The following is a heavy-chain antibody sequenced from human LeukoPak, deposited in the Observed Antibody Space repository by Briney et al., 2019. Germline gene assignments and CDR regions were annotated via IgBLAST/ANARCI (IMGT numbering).Heavy chain of an antibody. CDR2: ISSSGKAI. CDR1: GFMFVTYE. V-gene: IGHV3-48*03. Sequence: GGSLRLSCAASGFMFVTYEMTWVRQAPGGGLEWIAYISSSGKAIYYADSVRGRFTVARDNARSSLYLDINSLRVEDTAFYFSTRGGSVTTGPVDDWGQGTLVTVSS. J-gene: IGHJ4*02. D-gene: IGHD1-1*01. CDR3: TRGGSVTTGPVDD.